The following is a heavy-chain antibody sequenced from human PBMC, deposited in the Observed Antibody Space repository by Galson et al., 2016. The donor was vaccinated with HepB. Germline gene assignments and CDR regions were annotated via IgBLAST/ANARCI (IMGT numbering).Heavy chain of an antibody. Sequence: PALVKPTQTLTLTCTFSGFSLTTRGVGVGWIRQPPGKALEWLALIYWDGDERYRPSLESRLTITKDTSKNQVVLTMTNMDPVDTATYYCAHNFCVRAPPLFEYWGQGILVTVSS. CDR2: IYWDGDE. V-gene: IGHV2-5*02. CDR3: AHNFCVRAPPLFEY. D-gene: IGHD5/OR15-5a*01. J-gene: IGHJ4*02. CDR1: GFSLTTRGVG.